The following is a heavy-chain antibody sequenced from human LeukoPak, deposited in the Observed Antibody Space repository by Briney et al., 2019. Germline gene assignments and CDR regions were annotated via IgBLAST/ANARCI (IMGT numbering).Heavy chain of an antibody. V-gene: IGHV4-34*01. Sequence: SETLSLTCAVSGGSFSGYYWSWIRQTPEKGLEWIGEMNPSGSTNYNPSLKSRVTISVDTSKNQFSLELSSVTAADTAVYYCARGRQDVTMIVVVMTAVSYYLDVSSKGSTVT. J-gene: IGHJ6*03. CDR1: GGSFSGYY. CDR2: MNPSGST. D-gene: IGHD3-22*01. CDR3: ARGRQDVTMIVVVMTAVSYYLDV.